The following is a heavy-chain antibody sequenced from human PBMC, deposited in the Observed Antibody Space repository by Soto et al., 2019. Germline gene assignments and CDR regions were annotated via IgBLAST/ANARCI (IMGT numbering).Heavy chain of an antibody. CDR1: GYRFTSYW. V-gene: IGHV5-51*01. Sequence: GESLKTSCRTSGYRFTSYWIAWVRQMPGKGLEWMGIIFPSDSGTRYSPSFQGQVTISADRSTSTVFLQWASLKASDTAVYFCARKDKSGYFNWFDPWGQGTLVTVSS. CDR2: IFPSDSGT. D-gene: IGHD3-22*01. CDR3: ARKDKSGYFNWFDP. J-gene: IGHJ5*02.